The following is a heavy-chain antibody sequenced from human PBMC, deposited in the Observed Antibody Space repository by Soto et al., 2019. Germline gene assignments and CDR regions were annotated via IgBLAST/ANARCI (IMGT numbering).Heavy chain of an antibody. V-gene: IGHV4-34*01. CDR2: INPTGST. CDR3: ARANGLRLGELSWGGPNWFDP. Sequence: QVRLQQWGAGLLKPSETLSLTCAVYGGSFIGYYWSWIRQPPGKGLEWIGEINPTGSTNYNPSLKSRVTILIVTSKNQSSLKLSSVTAADTAMYYCARANGLRLGELSWGGPNWFDPWGQGTLVTVSS. J-gene: IGHJ5*02. CDR1: GGSFIGYY. D-gene: IGHD3-16*02.